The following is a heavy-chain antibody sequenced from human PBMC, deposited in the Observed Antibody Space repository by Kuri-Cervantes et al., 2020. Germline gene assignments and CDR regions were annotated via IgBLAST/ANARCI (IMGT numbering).Heavy chain of an antibody. CDR2: IYYSGST. CDR3: ARAIRGNFYMDV. D-gene: IGHD5-12*01. CDR1: GGSMSSYY. Sequence: SETLSLTCTVSGGSMSSYYWSWIRQPPGKGLEWIGYIYYSGSTNYNPSLKSRATISVDTSKNQFSLKVSSVTAADMAVYYCARAIRGNFYMDVWGKGTSVTVSS. J-gene: IGHJ6*03. V-gene: IGHV4-59*01.